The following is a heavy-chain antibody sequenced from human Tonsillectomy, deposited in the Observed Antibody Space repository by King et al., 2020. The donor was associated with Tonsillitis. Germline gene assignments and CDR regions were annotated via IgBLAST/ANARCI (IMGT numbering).Heavy chain of an antibody. CDR2: IKQDGSEK. D-gene: IGHD2-2*02. CDR1: GFTFSSYW. CDR3: ARGIGDIVEVPAAIPENYYYMDV. Sequence: VQLVESGGGLVQPGGSLRLSCAASGFTFSSYWMSWVRQAPGKGLEWVANIKQDGSEKYYVDSVKGRFTISRDNAKNSLYLQMNSLRAEDTAVYYCARGIGDIVEVPAAIPENYYYMDVWGKGTTVTVSS. J-gene: IGHJ6*03. V-gene: IGHV3-7*01.